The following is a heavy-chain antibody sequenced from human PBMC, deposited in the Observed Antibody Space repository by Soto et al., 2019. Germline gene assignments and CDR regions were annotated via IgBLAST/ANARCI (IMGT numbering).Heavy chain of an antibody. D-gene: IGHD6-6*01. Sequence: GGSLRLSCAASGFTFSSYGMHWVRQAPGKGLEWVAVISYDGSNKYYADSVKGRFTISRDNSKNTLFLQMNSLRAEDTAVYYCATLSVTARPFDYWGQGTQVTVSS. V-gene: IGHV3-30*03. J-gene: IGHJ4*02. CDR3: ATLSVTARPFDY. CDR1: GFTFSSYG. CDR2: ISYDGSNK.